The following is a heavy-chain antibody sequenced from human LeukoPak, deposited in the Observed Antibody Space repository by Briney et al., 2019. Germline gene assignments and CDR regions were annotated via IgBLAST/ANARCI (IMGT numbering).Heavy chain of an antibody. Sequence: GGSLRLSCAASGFSFSSYAMSWVRQAPGKGLEWISTSGGSGDNTYFADSVKGRFTISRDNSKNTLYLQMNSLRAEDTAVYYCAKDLRGIAAADAFDICGQGTMVTVSS. V-gene: IGHV3-23*01. CDR3: AKDLRGIAAADAFDI. J-gene: IGHJ3*02. CDR1: GFSFSSYA. D-gene: IGHD6-13*01. CDR2: SGGSGDNT.